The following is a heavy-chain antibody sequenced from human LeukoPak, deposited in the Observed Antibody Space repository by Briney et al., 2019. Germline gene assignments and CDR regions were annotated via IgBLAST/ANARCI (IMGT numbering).Heavy chain of an antibody. Sequence: PSETLSLTCTVSGGSISSSSYYWGWIRQPPGKGLEWTGSIFYSGTTYYNPSLRSRVTISVDSSKNQFSLKLSSVTAADTAVYYCARQWKDFDYWGQGTLVTVSS. D-gene: IGHD1-1*01. J-gene: IGHJ4*02. CDR3: ARQWKDFDY. CDR1: GGSISSSSYY. V-gene: IGHV4-39*01. CDR2: IFYSGTT.